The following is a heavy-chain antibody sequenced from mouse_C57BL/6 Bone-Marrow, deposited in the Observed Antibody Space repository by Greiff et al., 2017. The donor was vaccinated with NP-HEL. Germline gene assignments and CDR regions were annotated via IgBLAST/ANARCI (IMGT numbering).Heavy chain of an antibody. J-gene: IGHJ1*03. V-gene: IGHV5-16*01. CDR1: GFTFSDYY. D-gene: IGHD1-1*01. Sequence: EVHLVESEGGLVQPGSSMKLSCTASGFTFSDYYMAWVRQVPEKGLEWVANINYDGSSTYYLDSLKGSFIISRDNAKNILYLQMSSLKSEDTSTYYCARDGNYGSSYWYFDVWGTGTTVTVSS. CDR3: ARDGNYGSSYWYFDV. CDR2: INYDGSST.